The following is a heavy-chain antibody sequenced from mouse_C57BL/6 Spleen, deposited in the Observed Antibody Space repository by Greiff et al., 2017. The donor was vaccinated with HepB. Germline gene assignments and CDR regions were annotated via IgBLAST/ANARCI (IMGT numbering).Heavy chain of an antibody. V-gene: IGHV5-17*01. CDR1: GFTFSDYG. CDR3: ARGGKWMMDY. CDR2: ISSGSSTI. J-gene: IGHJ4*01. Sequence: EVKLMESGGGLVKPGGSLKLSCAASGFTFSDYGMHWVRQAPEKGLEWVAYISSGSSTIYYADTVKGRFTISRDNAKNTLFLQMTSLRSEDTAMYYCARGGKWMMDYWGQGTSVTVSS. D-gene: IGHD1-1*02.